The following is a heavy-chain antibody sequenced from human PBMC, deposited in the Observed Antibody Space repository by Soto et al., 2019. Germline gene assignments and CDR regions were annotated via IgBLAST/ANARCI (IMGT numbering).Heavy chain of an antibody. V-gene: IGHV5-51*01. CDR2: IFPGDSDT. CDR3: ARESEDLTSNFDY. J-gene: IGHJ4*02. Sequence: PGESLKISCQGSGYSFGAYWIGWVRQMPGKGLEWMGIIFPGDSDTRYRPSFQGQVTISVDRSINTLYLQMNSLRAEDTAVYYCARESEDLTSNFDYWGQGTLVTVSS. CDR1: GYSFGAYW.